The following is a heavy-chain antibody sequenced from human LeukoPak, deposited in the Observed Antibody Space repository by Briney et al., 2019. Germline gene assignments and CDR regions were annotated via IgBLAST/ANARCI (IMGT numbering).Heavy chain of an antibody. CDR2: ISSSGGTI. D-gene: IGHD4-23*01. CDR1: GFTFSNHE. CDR3: ARPYGGQGY. J-gene: IGHJ4*02. V-gene: IGHV3-48*03. Sequence: GGSLRLSCAASGFTFSNHEMNGVRQAPGKGPEWLSYISSSGGTIYYADSVKGRFTISRDNARNSLYLQMNSLRAEDTAVYYCARPYGGQGYWGQGTLVTVSS.